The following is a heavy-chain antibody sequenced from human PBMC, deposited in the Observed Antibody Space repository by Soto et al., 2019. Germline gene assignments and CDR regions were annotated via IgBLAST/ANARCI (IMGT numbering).Heavy chain of an antibody. Sequence: QVQLVQSGAEVKKPGSSVKVSCKASGGTFGSYAISWVRQAPGQGLEWMGGIIPIPGTANYVQKFQGRVTIAADESTSTAYMELSSLRSDDTAVYYCARSQGSSTSLEIYYYYYYGMDVWGQGTTVTVSS. V-gene: IGHV1-69*01. CDR1: GGTFGSYA. D-gene: IGHD2-2*01. CDR3: ARSQGSSTSLEIYYYYYYGMDV. J-gene: IGHJ6*02. CDR2: IIPIPGTA.